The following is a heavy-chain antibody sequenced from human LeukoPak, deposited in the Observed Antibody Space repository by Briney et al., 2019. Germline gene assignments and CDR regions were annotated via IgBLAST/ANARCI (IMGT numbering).Heavy chain of an antibody. Sequence: GGSLRLSCAASGFTFNNYWMSWVRQAPGKGLEWVANIEEDGSDIYYVDSVKGRFTISRDNAKNLLYLQMNSLRAEDTAVYYCARDQWRLFDYWGQGTLVTVSS. CDR3: ARDQWRLFDY. J-gene: IGHJ4*02. D-gene: IGHD2-21*02. CDR2: IEEDGSDI. V-gene: IGHV3-7*04. CDR1: GFTFNNYW.